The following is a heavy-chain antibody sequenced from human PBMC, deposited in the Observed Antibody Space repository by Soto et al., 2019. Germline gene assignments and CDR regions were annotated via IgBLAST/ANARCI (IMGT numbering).Heavy chain of an antibody. D-gene: IGHD3-22*01. CDR2: ISSSSSYI. Sequence: EVQLVESGGGLVKPGGSLRLACAASGFSFSSYSMNWVRQAPGKGLEWVSSISSSSSYIYYADSVKGRFTISRDNAKNSLYLQMNSLRAEDTAVYHCASHPRDSGGYWYYFDYWGQGTLVTVSS. J-gene: IGHJ4*02. V-gene: IGHV3-21*01. CDR3: ASHPRDSGGYWYYFDY. CDR1: GFSFSSYS.